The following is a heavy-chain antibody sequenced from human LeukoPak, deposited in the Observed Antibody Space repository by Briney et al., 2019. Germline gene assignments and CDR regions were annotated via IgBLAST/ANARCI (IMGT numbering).Heavy chain of an antibody. CDR3: ARNYYDSTGYLPGLFDY. D-gene: IGHD3-22*01. J-gene: IGHJ4*02. V-gene: IGHV4-61*01. CDR2: IYYSGST. Sequence: SETLSLTCTVSGASVSSVFYYWSWVRQPPGRGLEWIGYIYYSGSTNYNPSLKSRVTILVDTSKNQFSLRLSSVTVADTAVYYCARNYYDSTGYLPGLFDYWGQGTLVTVSS. CDR1: GASVSSVFYY.